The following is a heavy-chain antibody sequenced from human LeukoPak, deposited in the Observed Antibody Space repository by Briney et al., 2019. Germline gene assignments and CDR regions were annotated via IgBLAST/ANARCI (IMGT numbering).Heavy chain of an antibody. J-gene: IGHJ4*02. CDR3: ARGLKRGLAAAGRFDY. D-gene: IGHD6-13*01. CDR1: GGSFGGYY. Sequence: PSETLSLTCAVYGGSFGGYYWSWIRQPPGKGLEWIGEINHSGSTNYNPSLKSRVTISVDTSKNQFSLKLSSVTAADTAVYYCARGLKRGLAAAGRFDYWGQGTLVTVSS. CDR2: INHSGST. V-gene: IGHV4-34*01.